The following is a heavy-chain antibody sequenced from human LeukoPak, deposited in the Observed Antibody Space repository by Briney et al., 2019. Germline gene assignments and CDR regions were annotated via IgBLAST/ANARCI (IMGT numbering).Heavy chain of an antibody. Sequence: GGSLRLSCAASGFTFGDYYMSWIRQAPGKGLEWVSYISSSGSTIYYADSVKGRFTISRDNAKNSLYLQMNSLRAEDTAVYYCVGHGGNLSSDYWGQGTLVTVSS. J-gene: IGHJ4*02. CDR1: GFTFGDYY. CDR2: ISSSGSTI. CDR3: VGHGGNLSSDY. V-gene: IGHV3-11*01. D-gene: IGHD1-14*01.